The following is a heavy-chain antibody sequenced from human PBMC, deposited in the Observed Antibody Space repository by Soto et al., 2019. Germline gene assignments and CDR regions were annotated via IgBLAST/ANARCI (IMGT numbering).Heavy chain of an antibody. CDR1: GYTFTSYD. Sequence: GASVKVSCKASGYTFTSYDINWVRQATGQVLEGMGWMNPNSGNTGYAQKFQGRVTMTRNTSISTAYMELSSLRSEDTAVYYCARVDSSSWYSSYYYYGMDVWGQGTTVTGSS. D-gene: IGHD6-13*01. J-gene: IGHJ6*02. V-gene: IGHV1-8*01. CDR2: MNPNSGNT. CDR3: ARVDSSSWYSSYYYYGMDV.